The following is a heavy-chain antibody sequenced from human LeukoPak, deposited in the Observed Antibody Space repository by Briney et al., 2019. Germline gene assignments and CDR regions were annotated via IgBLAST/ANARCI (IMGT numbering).Heavy chain of an antibody. Sequence: GGSLRLSWAASGFTFSNSWMHWVRQASGKGLVWVSRINGDGSTTTYADSLKGRFTISSDNAKDTLFLQMNSLRAEDTAGYYCAGSPNTTGSSFWGQRALVSVSS. CDR2: INGDGSTT. V-gene: IGHV3-74*01. CDR1: GFTFSNSW. CDR3: AGSPNTTGSSF. D-gene: IGHD4-17*01. J-gene: IGHJ4*02.